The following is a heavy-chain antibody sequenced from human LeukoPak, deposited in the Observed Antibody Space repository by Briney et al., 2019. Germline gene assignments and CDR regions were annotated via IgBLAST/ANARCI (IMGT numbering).Heavy chain of an antibody. V-gene: IGHV3-53*01. CDR2: IYSGGST. CDR1: GCTVSSNY. CDR3: ANYGSGWFDQ. J-gene: IGHJ5*02. D-gene: IGHD6-19*01. Sequence: HPGGSLRLSCAASGCTVSSNYMSWVRQAPGKGLEWVSVIYSGGSTYYADSVKGRFTISRDNSKNTLYLQMNSLRAEDTAVYYCANYGSGWFDQWGQGTLVTVSS.